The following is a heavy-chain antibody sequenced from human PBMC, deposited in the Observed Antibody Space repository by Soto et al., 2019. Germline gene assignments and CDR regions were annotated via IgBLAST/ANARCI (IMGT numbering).Heavy chain of an antibody. CDR2: ISSSSSYI. Sequence: EVQLVESGGGLVKPGGSLRLSCAASGFTFSSYSMNSVRQAPGKGLEWVSSISSSSSYIYYADSVMGRFTISRDNAKNSRYLQMNSLRAEDTAVYYCARCMITFGGVIAHLFDYWGQGTLVTVSS. CDR1: GFTFSSYS. V-gene: IGHV3-21*01. J-gene: IGHJ4*02. CDR3: ARCMITFGGVIAHLFDY. D-gene: IGHD3-16*02.